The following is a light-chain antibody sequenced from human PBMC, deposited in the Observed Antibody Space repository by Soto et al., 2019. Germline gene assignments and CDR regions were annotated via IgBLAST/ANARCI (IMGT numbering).Light chain of an antibody. CDR1: QSVSSD. V-gene: IGKV3-20*01. J-gene: IGKJ1*01. CDR3: QQYDSSPRT. Sequence: EIVMTQSPATLSVSPGERATLSCRASQSVSSDLAWYQQTPGQSPRLLIYGASSRATGIPDRFSGSGSGTDFTLTISRLEPEDFAVYWCQQYDSSPRTFGQGTKVDI. CDR2: GAS.